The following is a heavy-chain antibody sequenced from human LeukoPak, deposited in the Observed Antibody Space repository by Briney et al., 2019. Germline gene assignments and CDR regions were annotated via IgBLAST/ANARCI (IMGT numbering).Heavy chain of an antibody. CDR3: ARINYDSSGAKYYFDY. V-gene: IGHV1-2*02. CDR1: GYTFTGSY. Sequence: GASVKVSCKASGYTFTGSYMHWVRQAPGQGLEWMGWINPNSGGTNYAQKFQGRVTMTRDTSISTAYMELSRLRSDDTAVYYCARINYDSSGAKYYFDYWGQGTLVTVSS. D-gene: IGHD3-22*01. CDR2: INPNSGGT. J-gene: IGHJ4*02.